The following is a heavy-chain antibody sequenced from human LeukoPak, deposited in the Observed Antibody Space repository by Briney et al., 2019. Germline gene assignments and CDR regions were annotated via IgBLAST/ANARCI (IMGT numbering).Heavy chain of an antibody. J-gene: IGHJ4*02. V-gene: IGHV1-2*06. Sequence: ASVKVSCKASGYTFTGYYMHWVRQAPGQGLEWMGRINPNSGGTNYAQKFQGRVTMTRDTSISTAYMELSRLRSDDTAVYYCARGFWSGYWRFDYWGQGTLVTVSS. CDR3: ARGFWSGYWRFDY. CDR2: INPNSGGT. CDR1: GYTFTGYY. D-gene: IGHD3-3*01.